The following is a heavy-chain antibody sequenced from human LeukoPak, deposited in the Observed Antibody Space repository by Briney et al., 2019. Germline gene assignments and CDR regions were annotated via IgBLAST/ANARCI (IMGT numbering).Heavy chain of an antibody. J-gene: IGHJ6*02. D-gene: IGHD6-13*01. CDR3: ARDGAAAAAGGYYYYGMDV. CDR1: GYTFTGYY. V-gene: IGHV1-2*02. Sequence: ASVKVSCKASGYTFTGYYMHWVRQAPGQGLEWMGWINPNSGGTNYAQKFQGRVTMTRDTSISTAYMELSRLRSDDTAVYYCARDGAAAAAGGYYYYGMDVWGQGTTVTVSS. CDR2: INPNSGGT.